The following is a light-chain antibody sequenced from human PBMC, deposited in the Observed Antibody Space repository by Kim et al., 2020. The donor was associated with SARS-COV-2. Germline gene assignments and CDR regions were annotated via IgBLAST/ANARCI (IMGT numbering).Light chain of an antibody. CDR3: QVCDRSTDWV. J-gene: IGLJ3*02. CDR2: GDI. V-gene: IGLV3-9*01. CDR1: NIGSKS. Sequence: SYELTQPLSLSVALGQTAKITCGGDNIGSKSVHWYQQKPGQAPVLVIYGDINRPSGIPERFSGSNSGNTATLTISRAQAGDEADYYCQVCDRSTDWVFAGGTQLTVL.